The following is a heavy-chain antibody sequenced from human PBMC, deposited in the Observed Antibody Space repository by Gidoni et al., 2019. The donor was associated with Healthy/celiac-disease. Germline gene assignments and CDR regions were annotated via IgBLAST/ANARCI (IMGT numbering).Heavy chain of an antibody. D-gene: IGHD3-10*01. Sequence: QVQLQESGPGLVKPSETLSLTCTVSGGPISSYYWSWIRQPPGKGLEWIGYIYYSGSTNYNPSRKSRVTISVDTSKNQFSLKLSSVTAADTAVYYCARLSEVRGVAFDPWGQGTLVTVSS. V-gene: IGHV4-59*01. J-gene: IGHJ5*02. CDR2: IYYSGST. CDR1: GGPISSYY. CDR3: ARLSEVRGVAFDP.